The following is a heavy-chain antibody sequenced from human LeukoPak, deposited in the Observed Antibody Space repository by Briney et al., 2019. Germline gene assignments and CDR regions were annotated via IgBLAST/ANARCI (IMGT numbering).Heavy chain of an antibody. V-gene: IGHV3-30*18. D-gene: IGHD3-22*01. J-gene: IGHJ4*02. CDR3: AKDPTTYFYDRFDY. Sequence: PGRSLRLSCAASGFTFSDYGMHWVRQAPGKGLEWVAVISYDGSNKYYEASVKGRFTISRDNSKNTLYLQMNSLRAEDTAVYYCAKDPTTYFYDRFDYWGQGTLVTVSS. CDR1: GFTFSDYG. CDR2: ISYDGSNK.